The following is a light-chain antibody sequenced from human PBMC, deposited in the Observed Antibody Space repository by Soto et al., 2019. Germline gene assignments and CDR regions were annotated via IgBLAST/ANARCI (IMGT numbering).Light chain of an antibody. CDR1: QSVCSSY. V-gene: IGKV3-20*01. J-gene: IGKJ1*01. Sequence: DIVLTQSPGTLSLSPGERATLSCRASQSVCSSYLAWYQQKPGQAPRLLIYGASSRATGIPDRFSGSGSGTDVTLTISRLEPEDFAVYYCQQYGSSPGTFGQGTKVEIK. CDR2: GAS. CDR3: QQYGSSPGT.